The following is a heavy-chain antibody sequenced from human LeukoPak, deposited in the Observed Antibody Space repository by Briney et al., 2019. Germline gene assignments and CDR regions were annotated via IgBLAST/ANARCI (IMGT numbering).Heavy chain of an antibody. D-gene: IGHD3-22*01. Sequence: SETLSLTCTVSGGSISSYYWSWIRQPPGKGLVWFGYIYYTGSTNYNPSLESRVTISVDASKNQFSLRLSSMTAADTAVYYCARQDSSGQDDYWGQGTLVTVSS. CDR1: GGSISSYY. J-gene: IGHJ4*02. CDR3: ARQDSSGQDDY. V-gene: IGHV4-59*08. CDR2: IYYTGST.